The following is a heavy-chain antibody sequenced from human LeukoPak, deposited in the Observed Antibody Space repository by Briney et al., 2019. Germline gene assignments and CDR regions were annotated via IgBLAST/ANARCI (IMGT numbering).Heavy chain of an antibody. J-gene: IGHJ4*02. CDR3: ARASGIFYFDY. D-gene: IGHD1-26*01. V-gene: IGHV3-66*01. CDR1: GFTVSSTY. Sequence: GGSVRLSCAAPGFTVSSTYMRWVRQAPGKGLEWVSVLYSDGTTYYADSVRGRFTISRDNSKNTVFLQMNSLRAEDTAVYYCARASGIFYFDYWGQGTLVTVSS. CDR2: LYSDGTT.